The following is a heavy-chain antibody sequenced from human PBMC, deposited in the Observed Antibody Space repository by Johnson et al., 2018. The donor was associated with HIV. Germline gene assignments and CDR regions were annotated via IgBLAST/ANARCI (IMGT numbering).Heavy chain of an antibody. V-gene: IGHV3-9*01. CDR3: AKGTGAFDI. Sequence: EVQLVESGGGLVQPGRSLRLSCAASGFTFDDYAMHWVRQAPGKGLEWVSGISWNSGSIGYADSVKGRFTISRDNAKNSLYLQMNSRRAEDTGIYSCAKGTGAFDIWGQGTVVTVSS. CDR1: GFTFDDYA. J-gene: IGHJ3*02. D-gene: IGHD1-14*01. CDR2: ISWNSGSI.